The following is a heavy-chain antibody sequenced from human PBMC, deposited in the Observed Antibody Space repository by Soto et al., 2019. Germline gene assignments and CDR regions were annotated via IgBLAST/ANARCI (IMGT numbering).Heavy chain of an antibody. CDR2: ISGIGGST. Sequence: PGGSLRLSCAASGFTFSSYAMSWVRQAPGKGLEWVSAISGIGGSTYYADSVKGRFTISRDNSKNTLYLQMNSLRAEDTAVFYCAKRSGSGYDIRSPIDYWGQGTLVTVSS. V-gene: IGHV3-23*01. J-gene: IGHJ4*02. CDR1: GFTFSSYA. D-gene: IGHD5-12*01. CDR3: AKRSGSGYDIRSPIDY.